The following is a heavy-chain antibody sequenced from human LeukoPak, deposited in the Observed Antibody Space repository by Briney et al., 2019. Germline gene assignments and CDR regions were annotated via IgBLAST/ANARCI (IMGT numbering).Heavy chain of an antibody. J-gene: IGHJ5*02. Sequence: SWIRQPPGKALEWLALIYWDDDKRYSPSVESRLTITKDTSKNQVVLTMTNMDPMDTATYYCARRRPTPGANCFDPWGQGTLVTVSS. CDR3: ARRRPTPGANCFDP. CDR2: IYWDDDK. V-gene: IGHV2-5*08. D-gene: IGHD2-8*02.